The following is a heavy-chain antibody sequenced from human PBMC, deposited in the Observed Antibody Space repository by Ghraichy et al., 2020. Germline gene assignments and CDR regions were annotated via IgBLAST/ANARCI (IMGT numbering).Heavy chain of an antibody. CDR3: ARVTYYDFWSGHYAGYQYGMDV. V-gene: IGHV3-7*04. D-gene: IGHD3-3*01. CDR1: GFTFSSNW. Sequence: GESLNISCAASGFTFSSNWMSWVRQAPGTGLEWVANIKQDGSEKYYVDSVKGRFTISRDNAKNSLYLQMNSLRAEDTAVYYCARVTYYDFWSGHYAGYQYGMDVWGQGTTVTVSS. CDR2: IKQDGSEK. J-gene: IGHJ6*02.